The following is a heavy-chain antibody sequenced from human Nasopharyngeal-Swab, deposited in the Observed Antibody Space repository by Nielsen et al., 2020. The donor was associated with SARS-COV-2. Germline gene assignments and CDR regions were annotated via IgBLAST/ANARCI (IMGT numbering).Heavy chain of an antibody. CDR3: ARKGLYDSSGYPFDP. CDR1: GFTFSSYE. J-gene: IGHJ5*02. D-gene: IGHD3-22*01. CDR2: ISSSGSTM. Sequence: GESLKISCAASGFTFSSYEMNWVRQAPGKGLEWVSYISSSGSTMYYADSVKGRFTISRDNAKNSLYLQMNSLRAEDTAVYYCARKGLYDSSGYPFDPWGQGTLVTVSS. V-gene: IGHV3-48*03.